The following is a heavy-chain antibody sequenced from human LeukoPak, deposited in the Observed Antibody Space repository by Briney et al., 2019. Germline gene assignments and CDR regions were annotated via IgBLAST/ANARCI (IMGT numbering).Heavy chain of an antibody. J-gene: IGHJ3*02. CDR3: ARERYSSSSSYAFDI. Sequence: PSETLSLTCTVSGGSISSSSYYWGWIRQPPGKGLEWIGSIYYSGSTYYNPSLKSRVTISVDTSKNQFSLKLSSVTAADTAVYYCARERYSSSSSYAFDIWGQGTMVTVSS. CDR2: IYYSGST. D-gene: IGHD6-6*01. V-gene: IGHV4-39*07. CDR1: GGSISSSSYY.